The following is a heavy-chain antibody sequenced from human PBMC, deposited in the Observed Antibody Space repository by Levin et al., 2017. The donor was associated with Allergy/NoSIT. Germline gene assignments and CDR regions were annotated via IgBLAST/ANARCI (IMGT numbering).Heavy chain of an antibody. Sequence: GESLKISCKGSGYSFTSYWIGWVRQMPGKGLEWMGIIYPGDSDTRYSPSFQGQVTISADKSISTAYLQWSSLKASDTAMYYCARLAHDDILTGYWDYCDYWGQGTLVTVSS. CDR2: IYPGDSDT. CDR3: ARLAHDDILTGYWDYCDY. D-gene: IGHD3-9*01. V-gene: IGHV5-51*01. CDR1: GYSFTSYW. J-gene: IGHJ4*02.